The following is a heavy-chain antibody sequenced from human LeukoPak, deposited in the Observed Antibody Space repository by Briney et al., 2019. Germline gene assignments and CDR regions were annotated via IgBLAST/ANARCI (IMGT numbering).Heavy chain of an antibody. CDR1: GGSISGSY. CDR2: LYSSGST. CDR3: ARYYCSSTSCFLDY. Sequence: SETLSLTCTVSGGSISGSYWSWIRQTAGKGLEWIGRLYSSGSTRYNPSLKSRVTMSVDTSKNQFSLKLSSVTAADTAIYYCARYYCSSTSCFLDYWGQGTLVTVSS. D-gene: IGHD2-2*01. J-gene: IGHJ4*02. V-gene: IGHV4-4*07.